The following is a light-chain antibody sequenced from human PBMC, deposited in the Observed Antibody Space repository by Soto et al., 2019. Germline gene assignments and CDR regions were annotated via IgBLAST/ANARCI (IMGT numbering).Light chain of an antibody. Sequence: DIQMTQSPSSLSASVGARVSITCQASQDIRTSLSWFQQKPGRAPKLLIYGASYLETGVPSRFRGSESGTDFTFNISSLQPEDIATYYCQHYHNLPPFTFGPGTKVDIK. CDR1: QDIRTS. J-gene: IGKJ3*01. CDR2: GAS. CDR3: QHYHNLPPFT. V-gene: IGKV1-33*01.